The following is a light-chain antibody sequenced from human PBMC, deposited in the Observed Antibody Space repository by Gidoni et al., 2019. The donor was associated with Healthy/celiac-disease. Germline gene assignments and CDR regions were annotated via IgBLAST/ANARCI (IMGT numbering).Light chain of an antibody. V-gene: IGKV1-39*01. J-gene: IGKJ1*01. Sequence: DIQLTQSPSSLSASVGNRITIHCRANQSISSYLTWYQQKPGKAPKLLIYAASSLQSGVPSRFSGSGSGTDFTITISSLQPEDFATYYCQQSYSTPWTFGQGTKVEIK. CDR3: QQSYSTPWT. CDR2: AAS. CDR1: QSISSY.